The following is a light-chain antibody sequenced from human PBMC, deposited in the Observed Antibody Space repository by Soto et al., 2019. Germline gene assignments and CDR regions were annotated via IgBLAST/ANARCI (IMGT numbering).Light chain of an antibody. CDR1: QSVSSN. V-gene: IGKV3-15*01. J-gene: IGKJ5*01. Sequence: SQSVSSNLAWYQQKPGQAPRLLIYGASTRATGIPARFSGSRSGTEFTVSLRNRPSELMGVLSIQEYTRSAARRVGQGTRLEIK. CDR2: GAS. CDR3: QEYTRSAARR.